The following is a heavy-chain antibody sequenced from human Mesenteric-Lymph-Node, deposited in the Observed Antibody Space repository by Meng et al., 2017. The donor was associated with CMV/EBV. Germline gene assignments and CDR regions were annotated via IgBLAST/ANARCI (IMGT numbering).Heavy chain of an antibody. CDR1: GYTFISYD. J-gene: IGHJ4*02. D-gene: IGHD6-13*01. CDR2: MNPNSGDT. Sequence: ASVKVSCKASGYTFISYDINWVRQAPGQGLEWMAWMNPNSGDTVSAQKFQGRVTFTSDSSISTAYMEVNSLRSEDTDVYYCARETGSIRYRYFDYWGQGTLVTVSS. CDR3: ARETGSIRYRYFDY. V-gene: IGHV1-8*01.